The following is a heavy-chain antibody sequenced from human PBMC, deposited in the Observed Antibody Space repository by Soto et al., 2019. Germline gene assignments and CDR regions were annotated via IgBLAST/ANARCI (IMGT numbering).Heavy chain of an antibody. D-gene: IGHD6-6*01. CDR3: ARRTFGSSRSFDI. CDR1: GFAFSSHP. V-gene: IGHV3-23*01. J-gene: IGHJ3*02. CDR2: ISDSGSLT. Sequence: GESLKISCAASGFAFSSHPMSWVRQAPEKGLEWVAGISDSGSLTYNADSVRGRFTISRDNSKNTLYLQMNSLRAEDTAVYYCARRTFGSSRSFDIWGQGTMVTVSS.